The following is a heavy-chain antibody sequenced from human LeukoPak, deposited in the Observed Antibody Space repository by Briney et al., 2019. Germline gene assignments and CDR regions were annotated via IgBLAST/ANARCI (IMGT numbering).Heavy chain of an antibody. J-gene: IGHJ4*02. D-gene: IGHD3-3*01. CDR2: IIPILGIA. Sequence: SVTVSCTASGGTFSSYAISWVRQAPGQGLEWMGRIIPILGIANYAQKFQGRVTITADKSTSTAYMELSSLRSEDTAVYYCARGGDSIFVFDYWGQGTLVTVSS. CDR3: ARGGDSIFVFDY. V-gene: IGHV1-69*04. CDR1: GGTFSSYA.